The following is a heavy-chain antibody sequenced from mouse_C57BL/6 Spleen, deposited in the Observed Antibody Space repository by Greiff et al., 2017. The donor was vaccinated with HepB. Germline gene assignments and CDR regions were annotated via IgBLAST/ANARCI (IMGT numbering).Heavy chain of an antibody. CDR2: IYPRDGST. J-gene: IGHJ2*01. Sequence: VKLMESDAELVKPGASVKISCKVSGYTFTDHTIHWMKQRPEQGLEWIGYIYPRDGSTKYNEKFKGKATLTADKSSSTAYMQLNSLTSEDSAVYFCARASYYSSYEGYFDYWGQGTTLTVSS. CDR3: ARASYYSSYEGYFDY. CDR1: GYTFTDHT. V-gene: IGHV1-78*01. D-gene: IGHD2-5*01.